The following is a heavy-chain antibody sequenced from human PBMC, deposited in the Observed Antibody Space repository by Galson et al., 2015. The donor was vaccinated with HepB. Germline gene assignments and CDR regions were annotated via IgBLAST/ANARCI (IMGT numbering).Heavy chain of an antibody. D-gene: IGHD3-10*01. V-gene: IGHV3-48*01. CDR2: IGSSTNTI. J-gene: IGHJ4*02. CDR3: AKDLGWFGEKTQDY. CDR1: GFTFSSYS. Sequence: SLRLSCAASGFTFSSYSMNWVRQAPGKGLEWVSYIGSSTNTIYYADSEKGRFTISRDNSKNTLYLQMNSLRAEDTAVYYCAKDLGWFGEKTQDYWGQGTLVTVSS.